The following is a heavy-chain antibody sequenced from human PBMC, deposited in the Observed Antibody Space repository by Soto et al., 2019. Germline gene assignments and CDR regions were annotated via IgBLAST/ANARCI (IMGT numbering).Heavy chain of an antibody. D-gene: IGHD1-26*01. CDR2: TTSDGARI. J-gene: IGHJ4*02. CDR1: GFAFSTYG. CDR3: ARKNPGREWELPDY. V-gene: IGHV3-30*03. Sequence: QLQLVESGGGVVQPGRSLRLYCAASGFAFSTYGMHWVRQAPGKGLEWVAVTTSDGARINYADSVKGRFTISRDNSRTTLYLQMNSLRIDDTAVYYCARKNPGREWELPDYWGQGTLVTVSS.